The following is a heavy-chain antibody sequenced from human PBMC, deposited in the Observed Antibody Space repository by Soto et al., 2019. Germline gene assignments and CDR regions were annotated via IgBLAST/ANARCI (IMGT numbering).Heavy chain of an antibody. J-gene: IGHJ4*02. CDR1: GFTFSSAS. CDR2: ISSSSSTI. D-gene: IGHD6-19*01. Sequence: GGSLRLSCAVSGFTFSSASMNWVRQAPGKCLDWVSYISSSSSTIHYADSVRGRFTISRDNAKNSLYLQMNSLRAEDTAVYYCARRDSSGWYPFDYWGQGTRVTVSS. CDR3: ARRDSSGWYPFDY. V-gene: IGHV3-48*01.